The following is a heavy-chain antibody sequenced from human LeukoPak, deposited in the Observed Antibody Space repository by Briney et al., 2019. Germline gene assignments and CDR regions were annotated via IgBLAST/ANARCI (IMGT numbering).Heavy chain of an antibody. CDR3: ARTGVGYDFWSGYLNYYYYYMDV. CDR1: GYTFTSYD. V-gene: IGHV1-8*01. Sequence: ASVKVSCKPSGYTFTSYDINWVRQATEQGLEWMGWMNPNSGNTGYAQKFQGRVTMTRNTSISTAYMELSSLRSEDTAVYYCARTGVGYDFWSGYLNYYYYYMDVWGKGTTVTVSS. CDR2: MNPNSGNT. J-gene: IGHJ6*03. D-gene: IGHD3-3*01.